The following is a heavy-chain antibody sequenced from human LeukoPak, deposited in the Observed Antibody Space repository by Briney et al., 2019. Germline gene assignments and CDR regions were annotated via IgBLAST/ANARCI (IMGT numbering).Heavy chain of an antibody. D-gene: IGHD6-19*01. V-gene: IGHV3-23*01. Sequence: PGGSLRLSCAASGFTFSSYAMSWVRQAPGKGLEWASAISGSGGSTYYADSVKGRFTISRDNSKNTLYLQMNSLSAEDTAVYYCAKGLLRYSSGWYLDYWGQGTLVTVSS. CDR1: GFTFSSYA. J-gene: IGHJ4*02. CDR3: AKGLLRYSSGWYLDY. CDR2: ISGSGGST.